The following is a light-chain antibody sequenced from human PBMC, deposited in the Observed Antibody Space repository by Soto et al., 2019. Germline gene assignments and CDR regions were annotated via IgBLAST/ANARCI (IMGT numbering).Light chain of an antibody. Sequence: IQLTQSPSSLSASAGDSVTITCRASQGISNYLAWYQQKVGKAPELLIFTATTLRSGVPSRFSGSGSGTNFTLTINSLQPEDFATYYCQHFKGSVTIGQGARLEVK. CDR2: TAT. J-gene: IGKJ5*01. CDR3: QHFKGSVT. V-gene: IGKV1-9*01. CDR1: QGISNY.